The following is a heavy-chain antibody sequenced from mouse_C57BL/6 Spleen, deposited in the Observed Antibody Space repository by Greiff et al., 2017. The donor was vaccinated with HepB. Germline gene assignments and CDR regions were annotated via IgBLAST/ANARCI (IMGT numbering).Heavy chain of an antibody. D-gene: IGHD4-1*01. CDR3: ANWDGGY. CDR1: GYAFSSSW. J-gene: IGHJ2*01. V-gene: IGHV1-82*01. Sequence: VKLMESGPELVKPGASVKISCKASGYAFSSSWMNWVKQRPGKGLEWIGRIYPGDGDTNYNGKFKGKATLTADKSSSTAYMQLSSLTSEDSAVYFCANWDGGYWGQGTTLTVSS. CDR2: IYPGDGDT.